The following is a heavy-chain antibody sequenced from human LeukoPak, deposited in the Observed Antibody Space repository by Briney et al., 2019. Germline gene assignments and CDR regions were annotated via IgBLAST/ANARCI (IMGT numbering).Heavy chain of an antibody. CDR3: ASSRDDYKAGYYFDY. CDR2: IYSSGST. D-gene: IGHD5-24*01. J-gene: IGHJ4*02. Sequence: SETLSLTCTVSGGPISNYYWSWIRQPAGKGLEWIGRIYSSGSTNYNPSLKSRVTMSVDTSKNQFSLKLSSVTAADTAFYYCASSRDDYKAGYYFDYWGQGTLVTVSS. V-gene: IGHV4-4*07. CDR1: GGPISNYY.